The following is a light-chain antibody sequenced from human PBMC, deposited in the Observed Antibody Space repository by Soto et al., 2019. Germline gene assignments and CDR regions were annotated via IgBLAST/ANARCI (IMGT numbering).Light chain of an antibody. V-gene: IGKV3-15*01. Sequence: EIVMTQSPDSLSVSPGERATLSCRASQSVGSNLAWYQQKPGQAPRLLIYGASTRATGIPARFSGSGSGTEFTLTISSLQSEDFAGYYCQQYDNWPPRGTFGQGTKVEIK. CDR2: GAS. CDR3: QQYDNWPPRGT. CDR1: QSVGSN. J-gene: IGKJ1*01.